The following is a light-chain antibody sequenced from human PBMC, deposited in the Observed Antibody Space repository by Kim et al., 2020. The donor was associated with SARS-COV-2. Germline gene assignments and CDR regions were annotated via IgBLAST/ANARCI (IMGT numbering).Light chain of an antibody. V-gene: IGLV1-40*01. Sequence: QRVTTSCTGSSSNIGAGYHVHWYQQLPGTAPRLIIYANSNRPSGVPDRFSGSNSGTSASLAITGLQAEDEADYYCQSFDSRLTGWAFGGGTQLTVL. CDR3: QSFDSRLTGWA. J-gene: IGLJ2*01. CDR2: ANS. CDR1: SSNIGAGYH.